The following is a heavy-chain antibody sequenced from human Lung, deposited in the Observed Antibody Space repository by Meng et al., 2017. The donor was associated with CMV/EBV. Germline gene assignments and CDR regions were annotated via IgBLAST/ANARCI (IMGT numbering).Heavy chain of an antibody. J-gene: IGHJ4*02. V-gene: IGHV1-18*01. CDR2: ISCYNGDT. D-gene: IGHD6-19*01. Sequence: QLQLVQSGVEVKKPGASVRVSCKASGYTFTHHGISWIRQAPGQGLEWMGWISCYNGDTNYAQKLQGRVTMTTDTSTNTAYMDLRGLRSDDTAVYYCARDPSNTSGRYAYFDYWGQGTLVTVSS. CDR3: ARDPSNTSGRYAYFDY. CDR1: GYTFTHHG.